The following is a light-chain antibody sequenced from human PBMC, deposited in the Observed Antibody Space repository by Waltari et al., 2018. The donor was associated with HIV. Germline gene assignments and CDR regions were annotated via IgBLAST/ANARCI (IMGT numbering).Light chain of an antibody. Sequence: DIQMTQAPSSLSASVGDRVTITCRASQAIANSLAGYQEKPGKAPKLLVYVASRLERGVPSRFSGSGSGTDYILTISSLQPEDFATYYCQQYYTTPHTFGQGTKLEIK. CDR2: VAS. CDR3: QQYYTTPHT. CDR1: QAIANS. V-gene: IGKV1-NL1*01. J-gene: IGKJ2*01.